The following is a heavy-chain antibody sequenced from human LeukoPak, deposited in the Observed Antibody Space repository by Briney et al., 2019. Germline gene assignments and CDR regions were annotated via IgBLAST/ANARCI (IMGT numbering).Heavy chain of an antibody. CDR1: GGSISSSSYY. CDR2: IYYSGST. CDR3: ARHRGGIAVAGTLY. Sequence: SETLSLTCTVSGGSISSSSYYWGWIRQPPGKGLEWIGSIYYSGSTYYNPSLKSRVTISVDTSKNQFSLKLSSVTAADAAVYYCARHRGGIAVAGTLYWGQGTLVTVSS. J-gene: IGHJ4*02. V-gene: IGHV4-39*01. D-gene: IGHD6-19*01.